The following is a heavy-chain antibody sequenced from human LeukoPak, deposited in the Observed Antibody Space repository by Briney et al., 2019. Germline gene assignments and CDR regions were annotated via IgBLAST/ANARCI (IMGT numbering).Heavy chain of an antibody. J-gene: IGHJ4*02. V-gene: IGHV3-49*04. CDR1: GFTFDDYG. CDR2: IRSKAYGGTT. Sequence: GGSLRLSCAASGFTFDDYGMSWVRQAPGKGLEWVGFIRSKAYGGTTEYAASVKGRFTISRDDSKSIAYLQMNSLKTEDTAVYYCTSTSIAASWGQGTLVTVSS. D-gene: IGHD6-6*01. CDR3: TSTSIAAS.